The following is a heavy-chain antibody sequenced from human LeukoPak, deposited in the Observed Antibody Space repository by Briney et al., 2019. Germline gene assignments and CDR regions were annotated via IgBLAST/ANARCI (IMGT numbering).Heavy chain of an antibody. V-gene: IGHV4-61*02. CDR3: ARGPTYYDFWSGYPYYYYYMDV. J-gene: IGHJ6*03. D-gene: IGHD3-3*01. CDR2: IYTSGST. Sequence: SETLSLTCTVSGGSISSGSYYWSWIRQPAGKGLEWIGRIYTSGSTNYNPSLKSRVTISVDTSKNQFSLKLSSVTAADTAVYYCARGPTYYDFWSGYPYYYYYMDVWGQGTMVTVSS. CDR1: GGSISSGSYY.